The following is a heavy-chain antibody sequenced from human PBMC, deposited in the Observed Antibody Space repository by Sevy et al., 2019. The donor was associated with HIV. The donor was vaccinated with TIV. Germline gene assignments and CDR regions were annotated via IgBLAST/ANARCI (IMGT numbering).Heavy chain of an antibody. V-gene: IGHV3-48*01. Sequence: GGSLRLSCAASGFTFSSYSMNWVRQAPGKGLEWVSYISSSSSTIYYADSVKGRFTISRDNAKNSLYLQMNSLRAEDTAVYYCAGAALTIFGGYYFDYWGQGTLVTVSS. D-gene: IGHD3-3*01. CDR2: ISSSSSTI. CDR3: AGAALTIFGGYYFDY. J-gene: IGHJ4*02. CDR1: GFTFSSYS.